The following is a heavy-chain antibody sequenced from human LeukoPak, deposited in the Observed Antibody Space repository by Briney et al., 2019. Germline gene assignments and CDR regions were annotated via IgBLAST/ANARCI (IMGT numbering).Heavy chain of an antibody. CDR2: IYHSGST. CDR1: GGSISNITNSNW. J-gene: IGHJ4*02. D-gene: IGHD2/OR15-2a*01. V-gene: IGHV4-4*02. CDR3: AGGGLYDRSPFDY. Sequence: SGTLSLTCAVSGGSISNITNSNWWSWVRQPPGKGLEWIGEIYHSGSTDYNPSLKSRVTISLDTSKNQFSLKLISVTAADTAVYYCAGGGLYDRSPFDYWGQGTLVTVSS.